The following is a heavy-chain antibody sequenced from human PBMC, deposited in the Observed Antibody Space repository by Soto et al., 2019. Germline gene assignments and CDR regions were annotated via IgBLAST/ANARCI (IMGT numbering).Heavy chain of an antibody. Sequence: SETLSLTCAVYGGSFSGYYWSWIRQPPGKGLEWIGEINHSGSTNYNPSLKSRVTISVDTSKNQFSLKLSSVTAADTAVYYCARFRKSYGRYLDYWGQGTLVTVS. CDR2: INHSGST. CDR1: GGSFSGYY. D-gene: IGHD5-18*01. V-gene: IGHV4-34*01. CDR3: ARFRKSYGRYLDY. J-gene: IGHJ4*02.